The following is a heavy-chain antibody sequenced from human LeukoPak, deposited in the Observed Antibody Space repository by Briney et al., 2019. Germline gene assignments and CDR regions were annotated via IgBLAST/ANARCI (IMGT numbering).Heavy chain of an antibody. CDR1: GFTFSSYW. J-gene: IGHJ5*02. Sequence: GGSLRLSCAASGFTFSSYWMSWVRQAPGKGLEWVANIKQDGSEKYYVDSVKGRFTISRDNSKNTLYLQIHSLRAEDTAIYYCTKKDASGSYIDHWGQGTLVTVSS. CDR3: TKKDASGSYIDH. CDR2: IKQDGSEK. D-gene: IGHD3-10*01. V-gene: IGHV3-7*03.